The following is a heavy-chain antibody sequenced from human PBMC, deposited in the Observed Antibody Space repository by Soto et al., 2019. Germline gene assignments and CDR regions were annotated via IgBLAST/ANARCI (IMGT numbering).Heavy chain of an antibody. Sequence: GGSLRLSCAASGFTFSSYGMHWVRQAPGKGLEWVAVIWYDGSNKYYADSVKGRFTISRDNSKNTLYLQMNSLRAEDTAVYYCARGGSGYDYDYYYGMDVWGQGTTVTVSS. V-gene: IGHV3-33*01. CDR3: ARGGSGYDYDYYYGMDV. J-gene: IGHJ6*02. CDR1: GFTFSSYG. D-gene: IGHD5-12*01. CDR2: IWYDGSNK.